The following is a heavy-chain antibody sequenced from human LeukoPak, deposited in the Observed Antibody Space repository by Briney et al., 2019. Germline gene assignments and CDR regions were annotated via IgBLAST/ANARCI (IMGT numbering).Heavy chain of an antibody. D-gene: IGHD2-2*01. Sequence: ASVKVSCKASGGTFSSYTISWVRQAPGQGREWMGRIIPVLGIANYAQKFQGRVTITADKSTSTAYMELSSLRSEDTAVYYCARGGLGYCSSTSCSTRRWFDPWGQGTLVTVSS. CDR1: GGTFSSYT. CDR2: IIPVLGIA. J-gene: IGHJ5*02. V-gene: IGHV1-69*02. CDR3: ARGGLGYCSSTSCSTRRWFDP.